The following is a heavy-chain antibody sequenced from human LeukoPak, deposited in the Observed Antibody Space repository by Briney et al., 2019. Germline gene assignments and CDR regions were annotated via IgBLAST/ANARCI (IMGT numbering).Heavy chain of an antibody. D-gene: IGHD1-26*01. CDR2: ISSSSSTI. J-gene: IGHJ5*02. V-gene: IGHV3-48*01. CDR1: GFTFSSYS. CDR3: ARDRSIVGAWFDP. Sequence: GGSLRLSCAASGFTFSSYSMNWVRQAPGKGLEWVSYISSSSSTIYYADSVKGRFTISRDNAKNSLYLQMNSLRAEDTAVYYCARDRSIVGAWFDPRGQGTLVTVSS.